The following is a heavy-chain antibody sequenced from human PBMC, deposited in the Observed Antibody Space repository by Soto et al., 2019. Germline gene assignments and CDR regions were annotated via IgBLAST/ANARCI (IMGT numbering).Heavy chain of an antibody. V-gene: IGHV1-69*04. CDR2: IIPILGIA. D-gene: IGHD6-19*01. CDR1: GGTFSSYT. J-gene: IGHJ5*02. CDR3: AREVAVAGTVWFDP. Sequence: SVKVSCKASGGTFSSYTISWVRQAPGQGLEWMGRIIPILGIANYAQKFQGRVTITADKSTSTAYMELSSLRSEDTAVYYCAREVAVAGTVWFDPWGQGTLVTVSS.